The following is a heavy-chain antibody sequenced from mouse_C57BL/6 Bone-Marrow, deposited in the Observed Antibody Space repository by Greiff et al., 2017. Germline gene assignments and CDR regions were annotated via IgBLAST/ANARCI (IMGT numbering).Heavy chain of an antibody. CDR1: GFTFRDYG. V-gene: IGHV5-17*01. CDR3: ARQGTFDY. Sequence: EVPGVESGGGLVKPGGSLKLSCAASGFTFRDYGMHWVRQAPEKGLEWVAYISSGRSTIYYADTVKGRFTISRDNAKNTLFLQMTSLRSEDTAMYYCARQGTFDYWGQGTTLTVSS. CDR2: ISSGRSTI. J-gene: IGHJ2*01.